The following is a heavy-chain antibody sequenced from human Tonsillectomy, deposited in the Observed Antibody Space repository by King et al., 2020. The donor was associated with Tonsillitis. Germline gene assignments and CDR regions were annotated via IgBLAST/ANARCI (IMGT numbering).Heavy chain of an antibody. J-gene: IGHJ4*02. Sequence: VQLVESGGGLVQPGGSLRLSCAASGFTFSIYAMSWVRQAPGKGLEWVSAISGSGGSTYYADSVKGRFTISRDNSNNTLYLQMNSLRAEDTAVYYCEKAQPPIRLWRTYDYWGQGTLFTVSS. D-gene: IGHD5-18*01. CDR1: GFTFSIYA. V-gene: IGHV3-23*04. CDR3: EKAQPPIRLWRTYDY. CDR2: ISGSGGST.